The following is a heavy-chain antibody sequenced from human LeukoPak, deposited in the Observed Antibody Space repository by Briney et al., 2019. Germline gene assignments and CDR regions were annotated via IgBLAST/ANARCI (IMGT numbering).Heavy chain of an antibody. CDR2: INVSGGGT. D-gene: IGHD4-11*01. J-gene: IGHJ4*02. V-gene: IGHV1-46*01. CDR1: GYTFTSYY. CDR3: ARGSRATVTSYYFDY. Sequence: ASVKVSCKAPGYTFTSYYIHWVRQAPGQGLEWMGVINVSGGGTTYAQRFQGRVTMTRDTSTSTVYMELSSLRSDDTAVYYCARGSRATVTSYYFDYWGQGTLVTVSS.